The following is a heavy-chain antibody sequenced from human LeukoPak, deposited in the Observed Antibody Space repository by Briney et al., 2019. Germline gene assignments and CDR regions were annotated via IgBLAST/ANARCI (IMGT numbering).Heavy chain of an antibody. D-gene: IGHD3-10*01. CDR3: ARGQLLWFGERAGYFDY. J-gene: IGHJ4*02. CDR2: ISAYNGNT. CDR1: GYTFTSYG. V-gene: IGHV1-18*01. Sequence: ASVKVSCKASGYTFTSYGISWVRQAPGQGLEWMGWISAYNGNTNYAQKLQGRVTMTSDTSTSTAYMELRSLRSDDTAVYYCARGQLLWFGERAGYFDYWGQGTLVTVSS.